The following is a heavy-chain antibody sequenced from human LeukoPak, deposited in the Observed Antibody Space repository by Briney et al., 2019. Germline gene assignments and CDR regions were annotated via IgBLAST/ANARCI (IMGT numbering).Heavy chain of an antibody. CDR2: IYTSGST. CDR3: ARQSSCGGDCYSIWFDP. CDR1: GGSISSDY. Sequence: SETLSLTCTVSGGSISSDYWIWIRQSAGKGLEWIGRIYTSGSTNYNPSLKSRVTMSVDTSKNQFSLKLTSVTAGDTAVYYCARQSSCGGDCYSIWFDPWGQGTLVTVSS. J-gene: IGHJ5*02. V-gene: IGHV4-4*07. D-gene: IGHD2-21*02.